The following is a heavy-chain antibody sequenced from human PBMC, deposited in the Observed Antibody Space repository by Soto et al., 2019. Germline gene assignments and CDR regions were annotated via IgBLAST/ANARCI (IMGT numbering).Heavy chain of an antibody. D-gene: IGHD4-17*01. J-gene: IGHJ4*02. Sequence: PGGSLRIACAASGFTFSDYYMSWIRQAPGKGLEWVSYISSSGSTIYYADSVKGRFTISRDNAKNSLYLQMNSLRAEDTAVYYCARDNLDYGDYKGYFDYWGQGTLVTVSS. CDR2: ISSSGSTI. CDR1: GFTFSDYY. CDR3: ARDNLDYGDYKGYFDY. V-gene: IGHV3-11*01.